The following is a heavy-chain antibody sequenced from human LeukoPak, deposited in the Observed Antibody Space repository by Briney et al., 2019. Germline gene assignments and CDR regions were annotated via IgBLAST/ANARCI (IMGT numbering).Heavy chain of an antibody. CDR2: ISDYP. CDR1: GFSFNTFA. Sequence: GGSLRLSCVASGFSFNTFALTWVRQAPGKGLEWVSTISDYPHYADSVKGRFTISRDNSKNTLYLQMNSLRAEDTAVYYCAKGTAGDDSSGYWSNAEYFQHWGQGTLVTVSS. V-gene: IGHV3-23*05. CDR3: AKGTAGDDSSGYWSNAEYFQH. D-gene: IGHD3-22*01. J-gene: IGHJ1*01.